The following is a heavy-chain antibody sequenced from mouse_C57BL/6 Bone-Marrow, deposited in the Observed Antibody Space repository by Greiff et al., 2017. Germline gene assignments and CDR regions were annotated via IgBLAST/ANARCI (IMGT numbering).Heavy chain of an antibody. D-gene: IGHD1-1*01. Sequence: EVKLLESGGGLVQPGGSLKLSCAASGFTFSDYYMYWVRQTPEKRLEWVAYISNGGGSTYYPDTVKGRFTISRDNAKNTLYLQMSRLKSEDTAMYYCARRGVLAAGYYAMDYWGQGTSVTVSS. CDR2: ISNGGGST. CDR3: ARRGVLAAGYYAMDY. J-gene: IGHJ4*01. V-gene: IGHV5-12*01. CDR1: GFTFSDYY.